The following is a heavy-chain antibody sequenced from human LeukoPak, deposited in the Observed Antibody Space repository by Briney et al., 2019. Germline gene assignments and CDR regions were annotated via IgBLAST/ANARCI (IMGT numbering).Heavy chain of an antibody. V-gene: IGHV3-23*01. D-gene: IGHD4-23*01. CDR2: ISGSGGST. CDR3: AKTYYGGNLDAFDI. Sequence: GGSLRLSCAASGFTFSSYAMSWVRQAPGKGLEWVSVISGSGGSTYYADSVKGRFTISRDNSKNTLYLQMNSLRAEDTALFYCAKTYYGGNLDAFDIWGQGTMVTVSS. J-gene: IGHJ3*02. CDR1: GFTFSSYA.